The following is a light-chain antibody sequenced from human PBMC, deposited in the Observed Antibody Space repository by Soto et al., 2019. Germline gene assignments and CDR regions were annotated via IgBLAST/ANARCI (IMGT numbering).Light chain of an antibody. Sequence: EIVLTQSPGTLSFSPGERATLFCRASQSVTSSSIAWHQQKPGQAPRLLIYGASSRATGIPDRFSASWYGTDRTITISSLEPEDFEVYDCQQRSNWPLTFGQGTKVDNK. V-gene: IGKV3D-20*02. CDR2: GAS. CDR1: QSVTSSS. J-gene: IGKJ1*01. CDR3: QQRSNWPLT.